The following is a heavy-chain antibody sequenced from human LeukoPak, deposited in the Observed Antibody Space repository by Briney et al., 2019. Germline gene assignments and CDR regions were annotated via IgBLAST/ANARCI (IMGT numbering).Heavy chain of an antibody. V-gene: IGHV1-18*01. Sequence: ASVKVSCKASGYTFTSYGISWVRQAPGQGLEWMGWISAYNGNTNYAQKLQGRVTMTTDTSTSTAYMELRSLRSDDTAVYYCARIGYCSSTSCYPYYMDVWGKGTTVTVS. CDR1: GYTFTSYG. CDR2: ISAYNGNT. CDR3: ARIGYCSSTSCYPYYMDV. J-gene: IGHJ6*03. D-gene: IGHD2-2*01.